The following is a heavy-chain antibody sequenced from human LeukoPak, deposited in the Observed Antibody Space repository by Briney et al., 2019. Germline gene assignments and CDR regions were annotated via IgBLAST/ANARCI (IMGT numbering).Heavy chain of an antibody. V-gene: IGHV1-69*04. D-gene: IGHD3-3*01. CDR1: GGTFSSYA. CDR3: AILIFGVVTDFDY. CDR2: IIPILGIA. J-gene: IGHJ4*02. Sequence: ASVKVSCKASGGTFSSYAISWVRQAPGQGLEWMGRIIPILGIANYAQKFQGRVTITADKSTSTAYMELSSLRSEDTAVYYCAILIFGVVTDFDYWGQGTLVTVSS.